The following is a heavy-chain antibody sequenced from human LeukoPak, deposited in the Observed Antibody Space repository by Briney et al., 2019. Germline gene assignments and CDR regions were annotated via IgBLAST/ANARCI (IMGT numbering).Heavy chain of an antibody. CDR2: ISSSGSTI. CDR1: GFTFSSYW. D-gene: IGHD4-17*01. V-gene: IGHV3-48*04. J-gene: IGHJ6*03. Sequence: GGSLRLSCAASGFTFSSYWMSWVRQGPGEGLEWVSYISSSGSTIYYADSVKGRFTISRDNAKNSLYLQMNSLRAEDTAVYYCARTTAHAVTTYGSHYYYYYMDVWGKGTTVTVSS. CDR3: ARTTAHAVTTYGSHYYYYYMDV.